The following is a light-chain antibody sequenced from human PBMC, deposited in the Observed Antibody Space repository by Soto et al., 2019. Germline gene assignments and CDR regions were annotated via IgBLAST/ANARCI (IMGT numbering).Light chain of an antibody. CDR1: QSISRY. CDR2: VAS. J-gene: IGKJ1*01. Sequence: DIQMTPSPSSLSASVGDRVTITCRASQSISRYLNWYQQKPGKAPNLLIYVASSLQSGVPSRFSGSGSGTDFTLTISGLRPEDFATYYCQQYNSYPWTFGQGTKVDIK. V-gene: IGKV1-39*01. CDR3: QQYNSYPWT.